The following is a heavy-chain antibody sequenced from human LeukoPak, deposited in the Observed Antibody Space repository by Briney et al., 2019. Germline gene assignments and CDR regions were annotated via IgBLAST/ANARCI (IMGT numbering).Heavy chain of an antibody. Sequence: GGSLRPSCAASGFTFDDYAMHWVRQAPGKGLEWVSLISWDGGSTYYADSVKGRFTISRDNSKNSLYLQMNSLRAEDTALYYCAKGGKYCSSTSCQGYFDYWGQGTLVTVSS. CDR2: ISWDGGST. V-gene: IGHV3-43D*03. CDR3: AKGGKYCSSTSCQGYFDY. D-gene: IGHD2-2*01. J-gene: IGHJ4*02. CDR1: GFTFDDYA.